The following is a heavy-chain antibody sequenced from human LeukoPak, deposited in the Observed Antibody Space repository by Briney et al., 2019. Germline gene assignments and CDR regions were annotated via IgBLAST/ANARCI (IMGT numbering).Heavy chain of an antibody. CDR2: ISGSGGAS. D-gene: IGHD3-10*01. J-gene: IGHJ4*02. CDR3: ARGGVDYYGSGTYYLMYYFDY. V-gene: IGHV3-23*01. CDR1: GFTFSSYG. Sequence: QPGRSLRLSCAASGFTFSSYGMSWVRQAPGKGLEWVSGISGSGGASYYADSVKGRFTISRDDSHNTLYLQMNSLRAEDTAVYFCARGGVDYYGSGTYYLMYYFDYWGQGALVTVSS.